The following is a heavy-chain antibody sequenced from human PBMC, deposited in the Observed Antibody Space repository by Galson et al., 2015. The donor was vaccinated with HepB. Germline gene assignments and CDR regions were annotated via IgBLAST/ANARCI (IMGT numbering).Heavy chain of an antibody. V-gene: IGHV4-61*01. J-gene: IGHJ6*02. D-gene: IGHD5-12*01. CDR2: IYYSGST. CDR3: ARGYSGYDLVYYYYGMDV. Sequence: ETLSLTCTVSGGSVSSGSYYWSWIRQPPGKGLEWIGYIYYSGSTNYNPSLKSRVTISVDTSKNQFSLKLSSVTAADTAVYYCARGYSGYDLVYYYYGMDVWGQGTTVTVSS. CDR1: GGSVSSGSYY.